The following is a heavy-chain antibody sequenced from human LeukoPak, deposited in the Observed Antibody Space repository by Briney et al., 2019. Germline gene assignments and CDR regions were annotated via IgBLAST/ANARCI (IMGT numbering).Heavy chain of an antibody. V-gene: IGHV3-74*01. J-gene: IGHJ4*02. Sequence: GGSLRLSCAVSGFTFSSYWMHWVRQAPGKGLVWVSHIKTDGSTTAYADSVKGRFTISRDDVKNMLYLQMNSLRVEDTGLYYCSTVEHFWGQGTLVTVSS. CDR1: GFTFSSYW. CDR2: IKTDGSTT. D-gene: IGHD1/OR15-1a*01. CDR3: STVEHF.